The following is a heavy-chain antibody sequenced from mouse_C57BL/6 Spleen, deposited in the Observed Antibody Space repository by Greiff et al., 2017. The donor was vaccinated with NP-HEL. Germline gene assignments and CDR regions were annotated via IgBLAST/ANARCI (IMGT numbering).Heavy chain of an antibody. CDR3: ARGDYYDYDGWPMDY. D-gene: IGHD2-4*01. CDR2: INPSNGGT. Sequence: QVQLQQPGTDLVKPGASVKLSCKASGYTFTSYWMHWVKQRPGQGLEWIGNINPSNGGTNYNEKFKSKATLTVDKSSSTAYMQLSSLTSEDSAVDYCARGDYYDYDGWPMDYWGQGTSVTVSS. V-gene: IGHV1-53*01. CDR1: GYTFTSYW. J-gene: IGHJ4*01.